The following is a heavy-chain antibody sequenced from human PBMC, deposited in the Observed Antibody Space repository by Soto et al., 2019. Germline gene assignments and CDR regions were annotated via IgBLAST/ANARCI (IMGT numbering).Heavy chain of an antibody. J-gene: IGHJ4*02. CDR1: GGSISNYF. Sequence: SETLSLTCTVSGGSISNYFCNWIRQPAGKGLEWIGRIDNSGSTNYNPSLKSRITMSADTSRNQFSLKLNSVTAADTAVYYCASGGQDFWSGPFDYWGQGALVTVSS. CDR3: ASGGQDFWSGPFDY. CDR2: IDNSGST. V-gene: IGHV4-4*07. D-gene: IGHD3-3*01.